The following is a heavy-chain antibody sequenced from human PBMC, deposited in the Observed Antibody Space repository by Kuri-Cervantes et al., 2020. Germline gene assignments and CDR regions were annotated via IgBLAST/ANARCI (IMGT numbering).Heavy chain of an antibody. CDR1: GYTFTSYY. J-gene: IGHJ3*02. D-gene: IGHD4-17*01. CDR3: ARENGFYGDYVNAFDI. Sequence: ASVKVSCKASGYTFTSYYMHWVRQAPGQGLEWMGIINPSGGSTSYAQKFQGRVTMTRDTSTSTVYVELSSLRSEDTAVYYCARENGFYGDYVNAFDIWGQGTMVTVSS. V-gene: IGHV1-46*01. CDR2: INPSGGST.